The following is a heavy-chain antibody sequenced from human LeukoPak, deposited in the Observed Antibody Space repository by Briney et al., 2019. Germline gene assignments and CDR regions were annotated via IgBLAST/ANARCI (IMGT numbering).Heavy chain of an antibody. D-gene: IGHD6-13*01. Sequence: SETLSLTCTVSGGSISSGDYFWSWVRQPPGRGLEWIGYIYYSGNTNYNPSLKSRVTISVDTSKNQFSLKLSSVTAADTAVYYCARDRPGGSSLDYWGQGTLVTVSS. V-gene: IGHV4-61*08. CDR3: ARDRPGGSSLDY. J-gene: IGHJ4*02. CDR2: IYYSGNT. CDR1: GGSISSGDYF.